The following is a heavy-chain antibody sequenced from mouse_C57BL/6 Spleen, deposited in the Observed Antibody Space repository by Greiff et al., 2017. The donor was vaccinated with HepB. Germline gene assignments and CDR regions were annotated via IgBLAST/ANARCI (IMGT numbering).Heavy chain of an antibody. Sequence: VQLKQSGPELVKPGASVKISCKASGYSFTGYYMNWVKQSPEKSLEWIGEINPSTGGTTYNQKFKAKATLTVDKSSSTAYMQLKSLTSEDSAVYYCARHYYSSSWFAYWGQGTLVTVSA. D-gene: IGHD2-12*01. CDR2: INPSTGGT. J-gene: IGHJ3*01. V-gene: IGHV1-42*01. CDR1: GYSFTGYY. CDR3: ARHYYSSSWFAY.